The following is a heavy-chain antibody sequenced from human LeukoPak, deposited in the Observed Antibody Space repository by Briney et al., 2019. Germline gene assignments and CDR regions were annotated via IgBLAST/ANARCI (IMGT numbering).Heavy chain of an antibody. D-gene: IGHD4-23*01. V-gene: IGHV3-49*04. Sequence: GGSLRLSCTASGFTFGDYVMSWVRQAPGKGLEWVGFIRSKVYGGTTEYAASVKGRFIISRDDSNSIAYLQMNSLKTEDTAVYYCTRDYGGFDYWGQGTLVTVSS. CDR3: TRDYGGFDY. J-gene: IGHJ4*02. CDR2: IRSKVYGGTT. CDR1: GFTFGDYV.